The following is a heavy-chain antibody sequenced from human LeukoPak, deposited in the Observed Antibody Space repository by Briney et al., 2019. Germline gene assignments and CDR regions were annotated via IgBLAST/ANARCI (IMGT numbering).Heavy chain of an antibody. CDR2: GYHSGNT. Sequence: SETLSLTCAVSGESIRSGYYWGWIRQPPGKGLEWIGSGYHSGNTYYNPSLKSRVTISVATSKNQFSLKLNSVTAADTAVYYCATLPDYWGQGTLVTVSS. V-gene: IGHV4-38-2*01. J-gene: IGHJ4*02. CDR1: GESIRSGYY. CDR3: ATLPDY.